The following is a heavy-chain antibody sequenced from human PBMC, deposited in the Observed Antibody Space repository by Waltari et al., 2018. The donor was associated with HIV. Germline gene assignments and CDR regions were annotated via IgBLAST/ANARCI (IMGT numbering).Heavy chain of an antibody. V-gene: IGHV3-53*01. CDR2: VLLGGST. D-gene: IGHD2-2*01. Sequence: VQLVESGGGLIQPGGSLSLSCAASGFSVSDNYRSWVRQAPGKRPEWFSVVLLGGSTDYVDSVRGRFTASRDESKNMLYRQMNSLIAEYTAVYYCARALTRGLWDSWGQGTLVSVSS. J-gene: IGHJ4*02. CDR3: ARALTRGLWDS. CDR1: GFSVSDNY.